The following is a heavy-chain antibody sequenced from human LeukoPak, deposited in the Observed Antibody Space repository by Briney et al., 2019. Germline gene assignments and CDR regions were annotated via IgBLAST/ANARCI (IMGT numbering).Heavy chain of an antibody. CDR1: GFTFSSYA. CDR3: AREGDDSSGYYLFDY. CDR2: ISYDGSNK. V-gene: IGHV3-30-3*01. D-gene: IGHD3-22*01. J-gene: IGHJ4*02. Sequence: GRSLRLSCAASGFTFSSYAMHWVRQAPAKGLEWVAVISYDGSNKYYADSVKGRFTISRDNSKNTLYLQMNSLRAEDTAVYYCAREGDDSSGYYLFDYWGQGTLVTVSS.